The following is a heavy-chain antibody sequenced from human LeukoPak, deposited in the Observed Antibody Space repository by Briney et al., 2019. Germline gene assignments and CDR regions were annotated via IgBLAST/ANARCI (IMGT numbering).Heavy chain of an antibody. J-gene: IGHJ6*03. Sequence: SETLSLTCTVSGGSISSYYWSWIRQPPGKGLEWIGYIYYSGSTNYNPSLKSRVTISVDTSKNQFSLNLSSVTAADTAVYYCARDPGWGHHYMDVWGKGTTVTVSS. CDR1: GGSISSYY. CDR2: IYYSGST. CDR3: ARDPGWGHHYMDV. D-gene: IGHD1-26*01. V-gene: IGHV4-59*01.